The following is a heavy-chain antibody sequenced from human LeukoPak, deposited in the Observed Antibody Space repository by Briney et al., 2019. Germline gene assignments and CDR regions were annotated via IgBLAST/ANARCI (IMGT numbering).Heavy chain of an antibody. CDR3: ARGTTAIVGATYGVDY. V-gene: IGHV3-48*01. J-gene: IGHJ4*02. CDR2: ISSSSSTI. Sequence: GGSLRLSCAASGFTFSSYSKNWVRQAPGKGLEWVSYISSSSSTIYYADSVKGRFTISRDNAKNSLYLQMNSLRAEDTAVYYCARGTTAIVGATYGVDYWGQGTLVTVSS. D-gene: IGHD1-26*01. CDR1: GFTFSSYS.